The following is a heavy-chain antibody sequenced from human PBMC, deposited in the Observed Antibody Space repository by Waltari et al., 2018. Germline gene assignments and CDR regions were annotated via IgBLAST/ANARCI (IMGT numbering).Heavy chain of an antibody. CDR2: IKQGGSEK. Sequence: EVQLVESGGGLVQPGGSLRLSCAASGFTFSSYWMSWVRQAPGKGLEWVANIKQGGSEKYYVDSVKGRFTISRDNAKNSLYLQMNSLRAEDTAVYYCARGWYYDFWSGYSPSFDYWGQGTLVTVSS. D-gene: IGHD3-3*01. V-gene: IGHV3-7*01. CDR1: GFTFSSYW. CDR3: ARGWYYDFWSGYSPSFDY. J-gene: IGHJ4*02.